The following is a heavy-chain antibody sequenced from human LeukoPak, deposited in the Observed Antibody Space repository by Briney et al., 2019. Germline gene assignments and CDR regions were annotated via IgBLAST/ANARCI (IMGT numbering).Heavy chain of an antibody. CDR2: IIPIFGTA. J-gene: IGHJ3*02. V-gene: IGHV1-69*05. CDR1: GGTFSSYA. Sequence: ASVKVSCKASGGTFSSYAISWVRQALGQGLEWMGRIIPIFGTANYAQKFQGRVTITTDESTSTAYMELSSLRSEDTAVYYCARDSVLMVYATPNDAFDIWGQGTMVTVSS. D-gene: IGHD2-8*01. CDR3: ARDSVLMVYATPNDAFDI.